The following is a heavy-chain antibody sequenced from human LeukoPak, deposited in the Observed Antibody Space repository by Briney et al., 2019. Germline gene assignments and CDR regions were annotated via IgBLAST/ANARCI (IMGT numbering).Heavy chain of an antibody. CDR3: ARSSPRKGDSSGYYGY. Sequence: ASVKVSCKASGYTCTIYYMHWVRQAPGQGLEWMGIINPSGGSTSYAQKFQGRVTMTRDTSTSTVYMELSSLRSEDTAVYYCARSSPRKGDSSGYYGYWGQGTLVTVSS. D-gene: IGHD3-22*01. V-gene: IGHV1-46*01. CDR2: INPSGGST. J-gene: IGHJ4*02. CDR1: GYTCTIYY.